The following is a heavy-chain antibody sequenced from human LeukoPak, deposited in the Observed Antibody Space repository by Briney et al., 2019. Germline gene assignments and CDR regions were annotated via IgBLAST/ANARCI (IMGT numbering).Heavy chain of an antibody. D-gene: IGHD3-3*01. CDR1: GYTFTSYG. J-gene: IGHJ6*02. V-gene: IGHV1-18*01. CDR2: ISAYNGNT. CDR3: ARDDSRLRFLEWLSNPLDYYYGMDV. Sequence: ASVTVSCKASGYTFTSYGISWVRQAPGQGLEWMGWISAYNGNTNYAQKLQGRVTMTTDTSTSTAYMELRSLRSDDTAVYYCARDDSRLRFLEWLSNPLDYYYGMDVWGQGTTVTVSS.